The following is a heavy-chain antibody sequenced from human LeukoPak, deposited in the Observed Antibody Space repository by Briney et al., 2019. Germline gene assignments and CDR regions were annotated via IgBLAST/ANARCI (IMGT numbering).Heavy chain of an antibody. CDR3: ARPRTYYDFWRGYPPFDY. J-gene: IGHJ4*02. CDR1: GGTFSNYA. D-gene: IGHD3-3*01. CDR2: IITNYGTT. V-gene: IGHV1-69*13. Sequence: SVKVSCRASGGTFSNYAISWVRQAPGQGLEWMGGIITNYGTTNYAQKYQGRVTITADESTTTVYMELSSLRSEDTAVYYCARPRTYYDFWRGYPPFDYWGQGTLVTVSS.